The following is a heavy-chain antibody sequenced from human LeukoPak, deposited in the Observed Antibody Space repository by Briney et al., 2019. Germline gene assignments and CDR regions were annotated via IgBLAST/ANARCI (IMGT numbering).Heavy chain of an antibody. CDR2: IYYSGST. V-gene: IGHV4-59*01. Sequence: SETLSLTCTVSGGSISSYYWSWIRQPPGKGLEWIGYIYYSGSTNYNPSLKSRVTISVDTSKNQFSLKLSSVTAADTAVYYCARSYRRNWFDPWGQGTLVTVPS. CDR1: GGSISSYY. CDR3: ARSYRRNWFDP. J-gene: IGHJ5*02. D-gene: IGHD3-16*02.